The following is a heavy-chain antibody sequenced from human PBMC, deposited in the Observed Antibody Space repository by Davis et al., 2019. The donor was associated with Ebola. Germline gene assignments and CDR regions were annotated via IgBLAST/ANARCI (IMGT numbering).Heavy chain of an antibody. CDR1: GFTFRSYG. V-gene: IGHV3-33*01. Sequence: GESLKISCPASGFTFRSYGMHWVRQAPGKGLEWVAVIWYDGSKKYYADSVKGRFTISRDNSKNNLYLQMNSLRAEDTALYYCATVRDMGFDYWGQGVLVTVSS. CDR3: ATVRDMGFDY. CDR2: IWYDGSKK. J-gene: IGHJ4*02.